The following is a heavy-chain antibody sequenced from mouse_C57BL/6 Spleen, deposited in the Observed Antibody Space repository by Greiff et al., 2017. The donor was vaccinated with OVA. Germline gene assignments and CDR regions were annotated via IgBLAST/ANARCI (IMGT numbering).Heavy chain of an antibody. CDR3: ARAGITTVVAGNFDV. CDR2: IYPRSGNT. D-gene: IGHD1-1*01. Sequence: VQLQQSGAELARPGASVKLSCKASGYTFTSYGISWVKQSTGQGLEWIGEIYPRSGNTYYNEKFKGKATLTADKSSSTAYMELRSLTSEDSAVYFWARAGITTVVAGNFDVWGTGTTVTVSS. CDR1: GYTFTSYG. J-gene: IGHJ1*03. V-gene: IGHV1-81*01.